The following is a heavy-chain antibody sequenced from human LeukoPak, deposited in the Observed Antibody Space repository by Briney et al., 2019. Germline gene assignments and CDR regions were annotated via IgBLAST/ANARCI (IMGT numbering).Heavy chain of an antibody. CDR3: ARARGAAAALEVDY. CDR2: IKQDGSEK. J-gene: IGHJ4*02. D-gene: IGHD6-13*01. V-gene: IGHV3-7*03. Sequence: PGGSLRLSCAASGFTFSSYWMTWVRQAPGKGLEWVANIKQDGSEKYCVDSVKGRFTISRGNAKNSLYLQMNSLRAEDTAVYYCARARGAAAALEVDYWGQGTLVTVSS. CDR1: GFTFSSYW.